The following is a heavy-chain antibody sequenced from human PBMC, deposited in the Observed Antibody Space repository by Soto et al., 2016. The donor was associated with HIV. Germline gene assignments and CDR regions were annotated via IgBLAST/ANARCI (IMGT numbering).Heavy chain of an antibody. J-gene: IGHJ4*02. CDR2: IYSGGST. V-gene: IGHV3-53*02. D-gene: IGHD2-2*01. CDR1: GFIVSANY. CDR3: AKQDGSLMPLSH. Sequence: EVQLVETGGGLIQPGGSLRLSCAASGFIVSANYMSWVRQAPGKGLEWVSTIYSGGSTYHADSVKGRLTISRDISKNTLYLQMRSLKAEDTAVYYCAKQDGSLMPLSHWGQGTLVTVSS.